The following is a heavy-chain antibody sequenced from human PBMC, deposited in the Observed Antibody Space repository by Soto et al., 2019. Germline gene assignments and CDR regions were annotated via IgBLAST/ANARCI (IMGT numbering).Heavy chain of an antibody. CDR3: ARDLWGYCGADCYPLDV. V-gene: IGHV4-39*07. CDR2: AHFSGTP. D-gene: IGHD2-21*02. J-gene: IGHJ6*02. CDR1: GGSLSSSNSY. Sequence: SETLYLTCSVSGGSLSSSNSYWGWIRQPPGKGLEWIGTAHFSGTPYYHPSLSGRVAITVDMSKNQFSLKLNSMTAADTAVYYCARDLWGYCGADCYPLDVWGQGTTVTVSS.